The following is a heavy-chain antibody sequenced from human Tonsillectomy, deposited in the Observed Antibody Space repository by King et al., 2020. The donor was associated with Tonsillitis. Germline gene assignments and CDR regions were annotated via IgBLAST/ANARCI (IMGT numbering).Heavy chain of an antibody. CDR1: GYTFTGYY. J-gene: IGHJ4*02. CDR2: INPNRGST. V-gene: IGHV1-2*02. Sequence: QLVQSGAEVKKPGASVRVSCKASGYTFTGYYIHWVRQTPGQGLEWMGWINPNRGSTHNAHKFQGRVTLTRDTSINTPYMELTRLKSDCTALYYCAKEWSVARAGKFDYWGQGTLVTVSS. CDR3: AKEWSVARAGKFDY. D-gene: IGHD3-3*01.